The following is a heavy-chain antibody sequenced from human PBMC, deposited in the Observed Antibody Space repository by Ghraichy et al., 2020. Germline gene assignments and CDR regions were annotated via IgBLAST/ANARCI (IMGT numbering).Heavy chain of an antibody. CDR3: ARGDDGSPDS. V-gene: IGHV3-30*03. Sequence: GGSLRLSCTASGFPFSHYCMHWVRRAPGKGLEWVALRSPDKETKFYADSVRGRFTVSRDDSKSTLFLRMSNLRPEDTGMYYCARGDDGSPDSWGPGTLVIVSS. CDR1: GFPFSHYC. D-gene: IGHD1-26*01. CDR2: RSPDKETK. J-gene: IGHJ4*02.